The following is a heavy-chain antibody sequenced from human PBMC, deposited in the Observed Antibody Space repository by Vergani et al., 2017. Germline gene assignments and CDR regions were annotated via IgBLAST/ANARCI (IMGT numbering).Heavy chain of an antibody. Sequence: QVQLVHTGAEVKKPGSSVKVSCKASGGTFSSYTISWVRQAPGQGLEWMGRIIPILGIANYTQKFQGRVTITEDKSTSTAYMELSSLRSEDTAVYYCARDLGEGEGYNLFDYWGQGTLVTVSS. CDR2: IIPILGIA. J-gene: IGHJ4*02. CDR3: ARDLGEGEGYNLFDY. V-gene: IGHV1-69*04. D-gene: IGHD5-24*01. CDR1: GGTFSSYT.